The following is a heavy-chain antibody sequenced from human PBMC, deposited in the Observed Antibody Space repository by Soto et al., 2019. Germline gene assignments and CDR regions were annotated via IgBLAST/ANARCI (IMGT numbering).Heavy chain of an antibody. CDR2: INPNSGGT. V-gene: IGHV1-2*04. J-gene: IGHJ6*02. CDR3: ARDSKVSSGSYGMDV. D-gene: IGHD6-25*01. Sequence: ASVKVSCKASGYTFTGYYMHWVRQAPGQGLEWMGWINPNSGGTNYAQKFQGWVTMTRDTSISTAYMELSRLRSDDTAVYYCARDSKVSSGSYGMDVWGQGSTVTV. CDR1: GYTFTGYY.